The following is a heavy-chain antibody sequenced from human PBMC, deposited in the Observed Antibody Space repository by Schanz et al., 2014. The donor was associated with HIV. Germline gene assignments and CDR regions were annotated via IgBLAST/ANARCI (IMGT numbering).Heavy chain of an antibody. Sequence: EVQLVETGGGLIQPGGSLRLSCAVSGFTNSSNYMSWVRQAPGKGLEWVSVVYIGDSTFYANSVKGRFTISRDNSNNVLFLHMPTLRAEDTATYYCTREGNYYGGSVPGHWGQGALVSVSS. CDR1: GFTNSSNY. CDR3: TREGNYYGGSVPGH. J-gene: IGHJ4*02. V-gene: IGHV3-53*02. D-gene: IGHD2-21*01. CDR2: VYIGDST.